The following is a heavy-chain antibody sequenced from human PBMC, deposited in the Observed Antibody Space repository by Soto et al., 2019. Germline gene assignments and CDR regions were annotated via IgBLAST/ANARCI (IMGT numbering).Heavy chain of an antibody. V-gene: IGHV3-23*01. CDR1: GFTFSSYA. D-gene: IGHD2-15*01. Sequence: DVLLLESGGGLVQPEGSLRLSCAASGFTFSSYAMGWVRQGPGKGLEWVAVVSIGGSTHYADSVRGRFTISTDNSKNTLSLQMNSLTAEDTAVYFCAKRRGAGGHFDYWGQGALVTVSS. CDR3: AKRRGAGGHFDY. CDR2: VSIGGST. J-gene: IGHJ4*02.